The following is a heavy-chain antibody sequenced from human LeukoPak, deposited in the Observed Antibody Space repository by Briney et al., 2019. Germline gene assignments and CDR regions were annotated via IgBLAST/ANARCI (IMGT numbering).Heavy chain of an antibody. Sequence: GGSLRLSCTASGFTFSSYAMYWVRQAPGKGLEWVSAISGSGGSTYYADSVKGRFTISRDNSKNTLYLQMNSLRAEDTAVYYCAKDLWSSAFFDYWGQGTLVTVSS. J-gene: IGHJ4*02. V-gene: IGHV3-23*01. CDR1: GFTFSSYA. CDR3: AKDLWSSAFFDY. D-gene: IGHD3-3*02. CDR2: ISGSGGST.